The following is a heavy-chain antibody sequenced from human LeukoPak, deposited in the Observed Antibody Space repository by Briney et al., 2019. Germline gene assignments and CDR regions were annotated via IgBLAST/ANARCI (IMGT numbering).Heavy chain of an antibody. Sequence: PSETLSLTCTVSGGSISSGDYYWSWIRQPPGKCREWVGYIYYSGSTYYNPSLKSRVTISVDTSKNQFSLKLSSVTAADTAVYYCARDTDPHCSSTSCYSYWGQGTLVTVSS. V-gene: IGHV4-30-4*08. CDR3: ARDTDPHCSSTSCYSY. CDR2: IYYSGST. D-gene: IGHD2-2*01. J-gene: IGHJ4*02. CDR1: GGSISSGDYY.